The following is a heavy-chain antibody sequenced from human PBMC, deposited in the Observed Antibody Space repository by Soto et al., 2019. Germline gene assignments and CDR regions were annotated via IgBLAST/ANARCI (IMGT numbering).Heavy chain of an antibody. Sequence: EVQLLESGGGLVQPRGSLRLSCAASGFTFSTYGMSWVRQAPGKGLEWVSVISGCGGDTYYAGSVKGRLTISRDNSKNTLYLQMNRLRAEDTAVYYCAKTQQWGLPLSGGMDVWGQGTTVTVSS. CDR2: ISGCGGDT. CDR1: GFTFSTYG. D-gene: IGHD6-19*01. CDR3: AKTQQWGLPLSGGMDV. V-gene: IGHV3-23*01. J-gene: IGHJ6*02.